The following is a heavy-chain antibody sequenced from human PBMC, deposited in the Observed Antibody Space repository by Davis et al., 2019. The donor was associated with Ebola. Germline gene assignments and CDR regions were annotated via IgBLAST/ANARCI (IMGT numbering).Heavy chain of an antibody. D-gene: IGHD1-1*01. V-gene: IGHV3-11*01. CDR1: GFTFSDNY. CDR3: ARGTWNTARDF. J-gene: IGHJ4*02. CDR2: ISSSGSTI. Sequence: GGSLRLSCAASGFTFSDNYMSWIRQAPGKGLEWVSYISSSGSTIYYADSVKGLFTISRDNAKNSLYLQMNSLRAEDTAVYVCARGTWNTARDFWGQGTLVTVSS.